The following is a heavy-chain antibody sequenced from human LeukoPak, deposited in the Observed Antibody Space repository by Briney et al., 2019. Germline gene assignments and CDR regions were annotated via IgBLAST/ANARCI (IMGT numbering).Heavy chain of an antibody. Sequence: ASVKVSRKASGYTFTSYDINWVRQATGQGLEWMGWMNPNSGNTGYAQKFQGRVTMTRNTSISTAYMELSSLRSDDTAVYYCARDQPYCGGDCHSEDYWGQGTLVTVSS. V-gene: IGHV1-8*01. CDR2: MNPNSGNT. D-gene: IGHD2-21*02. CDR3: ARDQPYCGGDCHSEDY. CDR1: GYTFTSYD. J-gene: IGHJ4*02.